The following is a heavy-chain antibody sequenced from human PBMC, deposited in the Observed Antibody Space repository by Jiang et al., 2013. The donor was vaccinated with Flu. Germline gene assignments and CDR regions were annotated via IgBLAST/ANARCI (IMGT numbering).Heavy chain of an antibody. Sequence: QSGSELKKPGASVKISCEASGYTFTSRTIHWVRQAPGQGLEWMGYINTYSEKPTYAPGLTGRFVFSVDTSVRTTYPQITGLKTEDTAVYYCARDGTGATFYFDYWGQGSLVTVPS. CDR3: ARDGTGATFYFDY. CDR2: INTYSEKP. V-gene: IGHV7-4-1*02. CDR1: GYTFTSRT. J-gene: IGHJ4*02. D-gene: IGHD3-10*01.